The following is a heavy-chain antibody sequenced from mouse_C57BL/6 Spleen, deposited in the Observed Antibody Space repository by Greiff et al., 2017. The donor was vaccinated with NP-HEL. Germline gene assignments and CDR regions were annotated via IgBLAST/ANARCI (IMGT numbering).Heavy chain of an antibody. CDR2: IWSDGST. Sequence: QVHVKQSGPGLVAPSQSLSITCTVSGFSLTSYGVHWVRQPPGKGLEWLVVIWSDGSTTYNSALKSRLSISKDNSKSQVFLKMNSLQTDDTAMYYCARYSNYDYAMDYWGQGTSVTVSS. D-gene: IGHD2-5*01. J-gene: IGHJ4*01. CDR1: GFSLTSYG. CDR3: ARYSNYDYAMDY. V-gene: IGHV2-6*03.